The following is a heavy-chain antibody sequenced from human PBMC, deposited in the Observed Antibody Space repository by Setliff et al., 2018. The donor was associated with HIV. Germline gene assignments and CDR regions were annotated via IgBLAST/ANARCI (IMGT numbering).Heavy chain of an antibody. D-gene: IGHD2-15*01. Sequence: GGSLRLSCAASGLIFSSYWMSWVRQAPGKGLEWVANIKQDGSEKYYVDSVKGRFTISRDNAKNSLYLQMNSLRAEDTAVYYCARVYCSGGSYTPLDFWGQGTLVTVSS. J-gene: IGHJ4*02. CDR3: ARVYCSGGSYTPLDF. V-gene: IGHV3-7*03. CDR1: GLIFSSYW. CDR2: IKQDGSEK.